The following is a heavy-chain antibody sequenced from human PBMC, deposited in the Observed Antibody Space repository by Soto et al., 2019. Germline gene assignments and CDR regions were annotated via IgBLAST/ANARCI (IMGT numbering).Heavy chain of an antibody. Sequence: EVQLVESGGGLVQPGRSLRLSCAASGFTFDDYAMHWVRQAPGKGLEWVSGISWNSGTIVYADSVKGRFTISRDNAKNSLYRQMNRLRGEDTALYYCAKDMRGGSSSARYYYGLDVWGQGTTVTVSS. CDR2: ISWNSGTI. D-gene: IGHD3-10*01. J-gene: IGHJ6*02. V-gene: IGHV3-9*01. CDR1: GFTFDDYA. CDR3: AKDMRGGSSSARYYYGLDV.